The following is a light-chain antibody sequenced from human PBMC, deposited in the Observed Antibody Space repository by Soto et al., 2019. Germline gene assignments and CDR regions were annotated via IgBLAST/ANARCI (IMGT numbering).Light chain of an antibody. V-gene: IGLV1-44*01. CDR2: SNN. CDR3: AAWDDSLNALV. CDR1: SSNIGSNT. Sequence: QSVLTQPPSASGTPGQRVTISCSGSSSNIGSNTVNWYQQLPGTAPKLLIYSNNQRPSGVPDRFSGSKSGTSASLAISGLQSEDEADYYCAAWDDSLNALVFGGGPSSPS. J-gene: IGLJ2*01.